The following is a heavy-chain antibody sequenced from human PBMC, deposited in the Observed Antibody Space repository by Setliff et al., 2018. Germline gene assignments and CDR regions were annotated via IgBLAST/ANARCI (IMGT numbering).Heavy chain of an antibody. CDR1: GFSLSDGRVG. CDR3: ARIGTSSVLYGMDV. CDR2: IFSMDQK. J-gene: IGHJ6*02. V-gene: IGHV2-26*03. D-gene: IGHD3-22*01. Sequence: SGPTLVNPTETLTLTCTISGFSLSDGRVGVTWIRQPPGKALGWLATIFSMDQKSYSTSLESRLLISKDTSATQVVLMMTNMNPADTGTYYCARIGTSSVLYGMDVWGQGTTVTVSS.